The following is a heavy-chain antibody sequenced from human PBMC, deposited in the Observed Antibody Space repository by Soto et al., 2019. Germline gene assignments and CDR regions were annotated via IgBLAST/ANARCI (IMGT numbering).Heavy chain of an antibody. Sequence: GGSLRLSCAASGFTFSSYSMNWVRQAPGKGLEWVSSISSSSSYIYYADSVKGRFTISRDNAKNPLYLQMNSLRAEDTAVYYCARDRRYFDWLISPLGYWGQGTLVTVSS. J-gene: IGHJ4*02. V-gene: IGHV3-21*01. D-gene: IGHD3-9*01. CDR2: ISSSSSYI. CDR3: ARDRRYFDWLISPLGY. CDR1: GFTFSSYS.